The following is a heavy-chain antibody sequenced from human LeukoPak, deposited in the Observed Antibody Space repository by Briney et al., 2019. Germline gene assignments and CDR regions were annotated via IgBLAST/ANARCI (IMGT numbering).Heavy chain of an antibody. CDR2: ISSSSSYI. D-gene: IGHD3-16*01. V-gene: IGHV3-21*01. Sequence: GGSLRLSCAASGFTFSSYSMNWVRQAPGKGLEWVSSISSSSSYIYYADSVKGRFTISRDNAKNSLYLQMNSLRAHDTAVYYGGGGRGGGDADYWGQGTLVTVSS. J-gene: IGHJ4*02. CDR1: GFTFSSYS. CDR3: GGGRGGGDADY.